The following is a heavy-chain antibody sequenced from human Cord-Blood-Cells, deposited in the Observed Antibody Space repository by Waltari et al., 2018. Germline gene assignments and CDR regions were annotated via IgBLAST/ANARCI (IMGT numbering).Heavy chain of an antibody. J-gene: IGHJ4*02. CDR2: ISGSGGST. Sequence: EVQLLESGGGLVQPGGSLRRSCEASGLTFRSDAICGVRQAPGKGLEWVSAISGSGGSTYYADSVKGRFTISRDNSKNTLYLQMNSLRAEDTAVYYCAKDRRSYYYFDYWGQGTLVTVSS. D-gene: IGHD1-26*01. CDR1: GLTFRSDA. V-gene: IGHV3-23*01. CDR3: AKDRRSYYYFDY.